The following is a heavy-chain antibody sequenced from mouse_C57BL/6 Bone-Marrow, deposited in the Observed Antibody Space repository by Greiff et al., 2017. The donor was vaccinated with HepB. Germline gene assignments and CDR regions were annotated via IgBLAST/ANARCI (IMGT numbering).Heavy chain of an antibody. D-gene: IGHD1-1*01. CDR3: ARSVITTVVGDY. CDR1: GYTFTSYG. Sequence: QVQLQQSGAELARPGASVKLSCKASGYTFTSYGISWVKQRTGQGLEWIGEIYPRSGNTYYNEKFKGKATLTADKSSSTAYMEFRSLTSEDSAVYFCARSVITTVVGDYWGQGTTLTVSS. V-gene: IGHV1-81*01. J-gene: IGHJ2*01. CDR2: IYPRSGNT.